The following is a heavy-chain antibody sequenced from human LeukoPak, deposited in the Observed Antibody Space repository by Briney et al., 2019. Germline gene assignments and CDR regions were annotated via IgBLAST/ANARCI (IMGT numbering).Heavy chain of an antibody. Sequence: SETLSLTCTVSGGSISSGGYYWSWIRQHPGKGLEWIGYIYYSGSTYYNPSLKSRVTISVDMSKNQFSLKLSSVTAADTAVYYCARDHGQLLAWFDPWGQGTLVTVSS. CDR1: GGSISSGGYY. J-gene: IGHJ5*02. D-gene: IGHD2-2*01. V-gene: IGHV4-31*03. CDR3: ARDHGQLLAWFDP. CDR2: IYYSGST.